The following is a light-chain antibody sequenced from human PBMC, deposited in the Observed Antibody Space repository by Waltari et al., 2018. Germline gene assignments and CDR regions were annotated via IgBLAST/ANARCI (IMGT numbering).Light chain of an antibody. V-gene: IGKV1-5*01. CDR3: QQYNSYPWT. J-gene: IGKJ1*01. CDR2: DAS. Sequence: DIQMTQSPSTLSASVGDRVTITCRASQSTSSWLAWYQQKPGKAPKLLIYDASRLESGVPSRFSGSGSGTEFTLTISSLQPDDFATYYCQQYNSYPWTFGQGTKVEIK. CDR1: QSTSSW.